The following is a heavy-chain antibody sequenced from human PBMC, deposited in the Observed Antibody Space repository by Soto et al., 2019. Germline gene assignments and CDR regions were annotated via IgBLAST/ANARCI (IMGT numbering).Heavy chain of an antibody. CDR1: GDSVSSNSAA. CDR3: AMGYGLDV. D-gene: IGHD3-16*01. CDR2: TYYRSKWYY. V-gene: IGHV6-1*01. Sequence: SQTLSLTCAISGDSVSSNSAAWNWIRQSPSRGPEWLGRTYYRSKWYYDYAVSVKSRININPDTSKNQYSLHLNSVTPEDTAVYYCAMGYGLDVWGQGTTVTVSS. J-gene: IGHJ6*02.